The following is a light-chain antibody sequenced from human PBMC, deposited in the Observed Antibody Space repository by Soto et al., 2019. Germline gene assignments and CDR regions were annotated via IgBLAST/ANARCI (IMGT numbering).Light chain of an antibody. CDR2: RND. Sequence: SVLPQPPSVSAAPRQRVTISCSGSNSNIGNNAVNWYQQIPGKAPKVLIYRNDVVLSGVSDRFSGSKSGTSASLAISGLQSEDEAHYYCAAWDDTLNGQVFGGGTKSPS. J-gene: IGLJ3*02. V-gene: IGLV1-36*01. CDR3: AAWDDTLNGQV. CDR1: NSNIGNNA.